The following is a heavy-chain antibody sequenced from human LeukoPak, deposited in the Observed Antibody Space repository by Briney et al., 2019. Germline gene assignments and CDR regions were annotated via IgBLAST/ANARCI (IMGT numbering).Heavy chain of an antibody. CDR2: INHSGST. V-gene: IGHV4-34*01. CDR1: GGSLSGYY. D-gene: IGHD3-22*01. J-gene: IGHJ3*02. CDR3: AREGVIVVVMAFDI. Sequence: SETLSLTCAVYGGSLSGYYWSWIRQPPGKGLEWIGEINHSGSTNYNPSLKSRVTISVDTSKNQFSLKLSSVTAADTAVYYCAREGVIVVVMAFDIWGQGTMVTVSS.